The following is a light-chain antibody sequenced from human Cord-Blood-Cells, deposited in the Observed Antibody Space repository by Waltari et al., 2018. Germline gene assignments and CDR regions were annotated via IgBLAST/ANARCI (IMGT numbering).Light chain of an antibody. V-gene: IGLV2-8*01. CDR3: SSYAGSNNLV. Sequence: QSALTQPPSASGSPGQSVTISCTGTSSDVGGYNYVSWYQQHPGKAPKLMIYEVSKRPLGVPDRFSGSKSGNTASLPVSGLQAEDEADYYCSSYAGSNNLVFGGGTKLTVL. J-gene: IGLJ3*02. CDR2: EVS. CDR1: SSDVGGYNY.